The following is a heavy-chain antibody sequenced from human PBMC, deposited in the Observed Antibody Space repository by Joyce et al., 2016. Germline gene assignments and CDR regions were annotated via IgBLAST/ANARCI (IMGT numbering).Heavy chain of an antibody. Sequence: EVQLVESGGGLVQPGGSLRLSCVASGFPFSSYWMTWFRQAPGKGLDWVANIKQDGSIPNDVASVKGRFTISRDNAKNSVYLQMRSLRAEDTAVYYCVRGMDVWGQGTTVIVSS. V-gene: IGHV3-7*01. CDR1: GFPFSSYW. CDR3: VRGMDV. J-gene: IGHJ6*02. CDR2: IKQDGSIP. D-gene: IGHD3-10*01.